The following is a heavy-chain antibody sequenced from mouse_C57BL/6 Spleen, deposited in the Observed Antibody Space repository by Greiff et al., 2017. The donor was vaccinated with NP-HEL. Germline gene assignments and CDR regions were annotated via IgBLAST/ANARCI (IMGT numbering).Heavy chain of an antibody. V-gene: IGHV1-61*01. J-gene: IGHJ2*01. Sequence: VQLQQPGAELVRPGSSVKLSCKASGYTFTSYWMNWVKQRPGQGLEWIGNIYPSDSETHYNQKFKDKATLTVDKSSSTAYMQLSSLTSEDSAVYYCARWRYGNYFDYWGQGTTHTVSS. CDR1: GYTFTSYW. CDR3: ARWRYGNYFDY. D-gene: IGHD2-1*01. CDR2: IYPSDSET.